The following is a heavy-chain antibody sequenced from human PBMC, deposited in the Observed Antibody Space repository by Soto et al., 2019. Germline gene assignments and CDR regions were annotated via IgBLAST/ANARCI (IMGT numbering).Heavy chain of an antibody. J-gene: IGHJ1*01. CDR2: VFDSGSS. V-gene: IGHV4-59*12. CDR3: ASCLNSAGSCLRFLR. CDR1: GGSISGYH. Sequence: QVQLQESDPGLVKPSETLSLTCTVSGGSISGYHWTWIRQSPGKGLEFIGSVFDSGSSNYNPSLRSRVAISIDASKSEFSLRLNSVTAADTAVYYCASCLNSAGSCLRFLRWGQGTLVTVSS. D-gene: IGHD2-15*01.